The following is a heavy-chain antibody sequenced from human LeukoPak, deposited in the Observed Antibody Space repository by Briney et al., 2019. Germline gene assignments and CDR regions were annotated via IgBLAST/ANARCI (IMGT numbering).Heavy chain of an antibody. J-gene: IGHJ4*02. CDR3: ARQQGIQYLNFDY. D-gene: IGHD1/OR15-1a*01. Sequence: SVKVSCKASGGTYSSYAISWVRQAPGQGLEWMGGIIPIFGTANYAQKFQGRVTITADESTSTAYMELSSLRSEDTAVYYCARQQGIQYLNFDYWGQGALVAVSS. CDR1: GGTYSSYA. CDR2: IIPIFGTA. V-gene: IGHV1-69*13.